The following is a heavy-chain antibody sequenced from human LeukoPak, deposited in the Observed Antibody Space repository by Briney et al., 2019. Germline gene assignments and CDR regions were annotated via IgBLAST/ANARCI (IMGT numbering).Heavy chain of an antibody. Sequence: GGSLRLSCAASGFTFSSYAMHWVRQAPGKGLEWVAVISYDGSNKYYADSVKGRFTISRDNSKNTLYLQMNSLRAEDTAVYYCARYGGYSSSWYDYYYYYGMDVWAKGPRSPSP. CDR1: GFTFSSYA. CDR3: ARYGGYSSSWYDYYYYYGMDV. J-gene: IGHJ6*02. V-gene: IGHV3-30-3*01. D-gene: IGHD6-13*01. CDR2: ISYDGSNK.